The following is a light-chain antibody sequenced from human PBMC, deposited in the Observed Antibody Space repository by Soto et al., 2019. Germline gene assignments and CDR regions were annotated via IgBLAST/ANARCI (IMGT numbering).Light chain of an antibody. J-gene: IGLJ3*02. CDR1: SSDVGGYNY. CDR3: CSYTSSSTWV. V-gene: IGLV2-14*01. CDR2: DVS. Sequence: QSALTQPVSVSGSPGQSITISCTGTSSDVGGYNYVSWYQQHPGKAPKLMIYDVSNRPSGVSNRFSGSKSGNTASLTISGLAAEDQADYYCCSYTSSSTWVFGRGTKVTVL.